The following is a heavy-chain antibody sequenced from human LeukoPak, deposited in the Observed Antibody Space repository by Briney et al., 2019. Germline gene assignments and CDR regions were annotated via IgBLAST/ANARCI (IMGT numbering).Heavy chain of an antibody. CDR3: ATNPTRVGATPSEYFHH. V-gene: IGHV3-33*01. J-gene: IGHJ1*01. D-gene: IGHD1-26*01. CDR2: IWHDGSIK. CDR1: GFTFSTYG. Sequence: GGSLRLSCAASGFTFSTYGMHWVRQAPGKGLEWVAVIWHDGSIKYYADSVRGRFTVSRDNSKNTLFLQMNSLRAEDTAVYFCATNPTRVGATPSEYFHHWGQGTLVTVSS.